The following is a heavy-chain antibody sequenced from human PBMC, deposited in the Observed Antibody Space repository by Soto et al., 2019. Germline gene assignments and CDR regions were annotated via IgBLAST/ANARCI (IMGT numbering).Heavy chain of an antibody. D-gene: IGHD3-3*01. CDR1: GFTFDDYA. Sequence: EVQLVESGGGLVQPGRSLRLSCAASGFTFDDYAMYWVRQVPGKGLEWVSGISWNSGSIVYADSVKGRFTISRDNAKNSLYLQMNSLRPEDTALYYCVKDVLTSIFGVVYDGSDIWGQGTMVTVSS. V-gene: IGHV3-9*01. J-gene: IGHJ3*02. CDR3: VKDVLTSIFGVVYDGSDI. CDR2: ISWNSGSI.